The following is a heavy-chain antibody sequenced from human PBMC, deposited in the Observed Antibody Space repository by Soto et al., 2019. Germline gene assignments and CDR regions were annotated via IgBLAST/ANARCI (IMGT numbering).Heavy chain of an antibody. J-gene: IGHJ3*02. V-gene: IGHV1-69*13. Sequence: SVKVSCKASGGTFSSYAISWVRQAPGQGLEWMGGIIPIFGTANYAQKFQGRATITADESTSTAYMELSSLRSEDTAVYCCATIYYDSAVGAFDIWGQGTMVTVSS. CDR3: ATIYYDSAVGAFDI. CDR2: IIPIFGTA. CDR1: GGTFSSYA. D-gene: IGHD3-22*01.